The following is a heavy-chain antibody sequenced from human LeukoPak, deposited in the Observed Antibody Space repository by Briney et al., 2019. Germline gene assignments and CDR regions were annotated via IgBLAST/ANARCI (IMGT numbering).Heavy chain of an antibody. D-gene: IGHD1-1*01. J-gene: IGHJ3*02. CDR3: AREGYNWNVPDAFDI. Sequence: PGGSLRLSCAASGFTFSSYWMSWVRQAPGKGLEWVANIKQDGSEKYYVDSVKGRFTISRDNAKNSLYLQMNSLRAEDTAVYYCAREGYNWNVPDAFDIWGQGTMVTVSS. CDR1: GFTFSSYW. CDR2: IKQDGSEK. V-gene: IGHV3-7*01.